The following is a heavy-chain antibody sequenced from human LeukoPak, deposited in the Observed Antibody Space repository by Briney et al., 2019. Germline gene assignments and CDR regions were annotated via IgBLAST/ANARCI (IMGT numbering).Heavy chain of an antibody. D-gene: IGHD2-21*01. Sequence: PGGSLRLSCSASGFTFSPFAMTWVRQAPGKGLEWISAISGSDGRTFYADSVKGRFTISRDNSKNTLSLQMNSLRAEDTAVYYCAKIDCVPSSCDESDYWGQGTLVTVSS. J-gene: IGHJ4*02. CDR3: AKIDCVPSSCDESDY. V-gene: IGHV3-23*01. CDR2: ISGSDGRT. CDR1: GFTFSPFA.